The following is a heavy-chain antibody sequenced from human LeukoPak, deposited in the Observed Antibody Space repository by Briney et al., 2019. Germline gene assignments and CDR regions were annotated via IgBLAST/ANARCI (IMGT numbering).Heavy chain of an antibody. CDR1: GYTFTAYY. CDR2: INPKSGDT. Sequence: GASVKVSCKASGYTFTAYYMHWVRQAPGQGLEWMGRINPKSGDTNYAQKFQDRVTMTRDTSMSTAYMEISRLRYDDTAVYYCGRGIQSFDSWGQGTLVTVSS. CDR3: GRGIQSFDS. J-gene: IGHJ5*01. V-gene: IGHV1-2*06.